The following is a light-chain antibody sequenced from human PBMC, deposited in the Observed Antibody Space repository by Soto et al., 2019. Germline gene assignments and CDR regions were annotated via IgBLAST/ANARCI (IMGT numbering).Light chain of an antibody. V-gene: IGLV2-14*01. CDR1: SSDVGGYNY. CDR2: EVS. CDR3: SSYTSSSFVV. Sequence: QSVLTQPASVSGSPGQSITISCTGTSSDVGGYNYVSWYQQHPGKAPKLMIYEVSNRHSGVSNRFSGSKSGNTASLTISGLQAEDEADYYCSSYTSSSFVVFGGGTKLTVL. J-gene: IGLJ2*01.